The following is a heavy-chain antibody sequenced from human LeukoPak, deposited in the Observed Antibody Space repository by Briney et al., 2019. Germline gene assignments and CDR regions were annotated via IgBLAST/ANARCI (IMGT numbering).Heavy chain of an antibody. CDR2: IYPGDSDT. CDR3: ARQEYCSGASCYTWFDP. CDR1: GYSFTSYW. V-gene: IGHV5-51*01. D-gene: IGHD2-15*01. Sequence: GESLKISCKGSGYSFTSYWIGWVRQMPGKGLEWMGIIYPGDSDTRYSPSFQGQVTISADKSISTAYLQWSSLKASDTAMYYCARQEYCSGASCYTWFDPWGQGTLVTASS. J-gene: IGHJ5*02.